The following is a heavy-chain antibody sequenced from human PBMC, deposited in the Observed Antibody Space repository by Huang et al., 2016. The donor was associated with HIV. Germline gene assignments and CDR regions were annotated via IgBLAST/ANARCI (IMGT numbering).Heavy chain of an antibody. CDR1: GFTFSSYG. D-gene: IGHD6-13*01. V-gene: IGHV3-30*18. J-gene: IGHJ4*02. Sequence: QVQLVESGGGVVQPGRSLRISCAASGFTFSSYGMHWVRQAPRKGLGVVAVISYDAKTKYYADSVKGRFSISRDNSKTTVYLQLNSLRLEDTAVYYCAKGGSAAAVLDFWGQGTLVTVSS. CDR3: AKGGSAAAVLDF. CDR2: ISYDAKTK.